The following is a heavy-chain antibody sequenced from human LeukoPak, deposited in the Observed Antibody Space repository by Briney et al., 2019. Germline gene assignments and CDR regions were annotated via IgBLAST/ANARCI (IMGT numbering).Heavy chain of an antibody. CDR2: INWNGGTT. Sequence: PGGSLRLSCAASGFTFGDYGMNWVRQAPGKGLEWVSGINWNGGTTGYADSVKGRFTISRDNVKNSLYLQMNSVRAEDTALYYCARDLGYGDYVSAFDIWGQGTMDTVSS. J-gene: IGHJ3*02. V-gene: IGHV3-20*04. CDR1: GFTFGDYG. CDR3: ARDLGYGDYVSAFDI. D-gene: IGHD4-17*01.